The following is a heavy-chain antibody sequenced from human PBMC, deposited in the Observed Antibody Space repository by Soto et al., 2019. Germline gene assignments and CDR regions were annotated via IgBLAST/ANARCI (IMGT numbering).Heavy chain of an antibody. V-gene: IGHV1-2*04. D-gene: IGHD3-10*01. CDR3: ARGIARYGSGSYYYYYGMDV. Sequence: ASVKVSCKASGYTFTGYYMHWVRQAPGQGLEWMGWINPNSGGTNYAQKFQGWVTMTRDTSISTAYMELSRLRSDDTAVYYCARGIARYGSGSYYYYYGMDVWGQGTTVTV. J-gene: IGHJ6*02. CDR2: INPNSGGT. CDR1: GYTFTGYY.